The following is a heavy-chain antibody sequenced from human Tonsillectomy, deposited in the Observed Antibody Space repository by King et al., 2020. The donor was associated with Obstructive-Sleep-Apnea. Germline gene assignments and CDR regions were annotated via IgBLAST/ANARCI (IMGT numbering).Heavy chain of an antibody. CDR3: ARDQVATQDDPLDY. V-gene: IGHV3-11*06. J-gene: IGHJ4*02. CDR2: ISSSSSDT. D-gene: IGHD5-12*01. CDR1: GFTFSDYY. Sequence: VQLVESGGRLVKPGGSLRLSCAASGFTFSDYYMSWSRQAPGKGLEWCLYISSSSSDTNYADSVKGRFTISRDNAKNSLYLQMNSLSAEDTAVYYCARDQVATQDDPLDYWGQGTLVTVSS.